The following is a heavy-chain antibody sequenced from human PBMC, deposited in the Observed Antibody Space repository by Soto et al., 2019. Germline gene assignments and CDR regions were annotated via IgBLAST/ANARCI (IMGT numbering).Heavy chain of an antibody. Sequence: VESLKISWTGIGYAFTSYWIAWVRQMPGKGLEWVGIIYPGDSDTRYSPSFQGQVTISVDKSITTAYLQWSSLKASDTAMYYCARGYCTTTICDPWFDPWGQGTLVTVS. V-gene: IGHV5-51*01. D-gene: IGHD2-2*01. CDR3: ARGYCTTTICDPWFDP. CDR1: GYAFTSYW. J-gene: IGHJ5*02. CDR2: IYPGDSDT.